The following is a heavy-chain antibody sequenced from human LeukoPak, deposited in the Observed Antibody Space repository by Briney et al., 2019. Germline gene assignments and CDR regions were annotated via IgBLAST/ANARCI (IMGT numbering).Heavy chain of an antibody. CDR3: ARARQQLVPKISSYYYYYYYMDV. Sequence: PSETLSLTCAVYGGSFSGYYWNWIRQPPGKGLEWIGEINHSGSTNYNPSLKSRVTISVDTSKNQFSLKLSSVTAADTAVYYCARARQQLVPKISSYYYYYYYMDVWGKGTTVTVSS. J-gene: IGHJ6*03. V-gene: IGHV4-34*01. D-gene: IGHD6-13*01. CDR2: INHSGST. CDR1: GGSFSGYY.